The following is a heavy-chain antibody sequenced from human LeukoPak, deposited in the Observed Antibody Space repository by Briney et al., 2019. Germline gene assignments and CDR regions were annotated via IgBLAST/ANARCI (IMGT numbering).Heavy chain of an antibody. D-gene: IGHD3-9*01. J-gene: IGHJ4*02. Sequence: GGSLRLSCAASGFTFSNYGMNWVRQAPGKGLEWVSGITGNGGTTYYADSVKGRFTISRDNSKNAMYLQMNSLRTEDTAVYYCARRGYYNILTNFRSTISGFDYWGQGTLVTVSS. CDR2: ITGNGGTT. V-gene: IGHV3-23*01. CDR3: ARRGYYNILTNFRSTISGFDY. CDR1: GFTFSNYG.